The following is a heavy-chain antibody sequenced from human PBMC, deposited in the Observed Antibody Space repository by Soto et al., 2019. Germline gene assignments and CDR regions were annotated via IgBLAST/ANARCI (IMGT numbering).Heavy chain of an antibody. CDR2: INPNSGGT. V-gene: IGHV1-2*04. CDR1: GYTFTGYY. D-gene: IGHD2-2*01. J-gene: IGHJ3*02. CDR3: ARAGIVVVPAAHDAFDI. Sequence: ASVKVSCKASGYTFTGYYMHWVRQAPGQGLEWMGWINPNSGGTNYAQKFQGWVTMTRDTSISTAYMELSRLKSDDTAVYCCARAGIVVVPAAHDAFDIWGQGTMVTVSS.